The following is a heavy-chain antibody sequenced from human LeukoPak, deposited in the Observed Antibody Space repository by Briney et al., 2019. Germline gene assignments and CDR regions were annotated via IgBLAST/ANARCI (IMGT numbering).Heavy chain of an antibody. D-gene: IGHD2-15*01. Sequence: GASVKVSCKASGYTFTSYGISWVRQAPGQGLEWMGWISAYNGNTNYAQKLQGRVTMTTDTSKSTAYMELRSLRSDDTAVYYCARDGRYCSGGSCYFFGVTSRPQAFDIWGQGTMVTVSS. CDR1: GYTFTSYG. CDR2: ISAYNGNT. CDR3: ARDGRYCSGGSCYFFGVTSRPQAFDI. J-gene: IGHJ3*02. V-gene: IGHV1-18*04.